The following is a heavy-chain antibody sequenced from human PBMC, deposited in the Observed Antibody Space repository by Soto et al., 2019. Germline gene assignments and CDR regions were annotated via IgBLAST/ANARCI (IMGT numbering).Heavy chain of an antibody. CDR1: GGSISSGGYY. Sequence: NPSETLSLTCTVSGGSISSGGYYWSWIRQHPGKGLEWIGYIYYSGSTYYNPPLKSRVTISVDTSKNQFSLKLSSVTAADTAVYYCARDKSATIFGVGPYYYYGMDVWGQGTTVTVSS. V-gene: IGHV4-31*03. J-gene: IGHJ6*02. CDR3: ARDKSATIFGVGPYYYYGMDV. D-gene: IGHD3-3*01. CDR2: IYYSGST.